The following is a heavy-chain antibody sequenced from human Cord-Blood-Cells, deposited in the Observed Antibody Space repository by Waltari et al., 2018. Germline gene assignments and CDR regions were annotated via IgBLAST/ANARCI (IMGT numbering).Heavy chain of an antibody. V-gene: IGHV4-39*01. D-gene: IGHD3-3*01. Sequence: QLQLQESGPGLVKPSETLSLTCTVSGGPIRSISYYRGWVPQPPGKGLGWIGSIYYSGSTYYNPSLKSRVTISVDTSKNQFSLKLSSVTAADTAVYYCARHVGFAYDFWSGYYWFDPWGQGTLVTVSS. J-gene: IGHJ5*02. CDR1: GGPIRSISYY. CDR2: IYYSGST. CDR3: ARHVGFAYDFWSGYYWFDP.